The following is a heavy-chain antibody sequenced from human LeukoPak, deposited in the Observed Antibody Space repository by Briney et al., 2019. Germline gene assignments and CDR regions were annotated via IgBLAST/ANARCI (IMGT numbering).Heavy chain of an antibody. Sequence: GESLKISCKGSEYSFTTYRIGWVRQIPGKGLEWMGIIHPGDSDTRYSPSFQGQVTISADKSISTAYLQCSSLKASDTAMYYCARSPSYYYDSSGYYGKYFQHWGQGTLVTVSS. CDR3: ARSPSYYYDSSGYYGKYFQH. CDR1: EYSFTTYR. D-gene: IGHD3-22*01. V-gene: IGHV5-51*01. J-gene: IGHJ1*01. CDR2: IHPGDSDT.